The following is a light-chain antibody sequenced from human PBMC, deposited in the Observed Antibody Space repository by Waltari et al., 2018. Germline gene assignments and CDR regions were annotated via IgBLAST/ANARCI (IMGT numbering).Light chain of an antibody. V-gene: IGKV3-20*01. J-gene: IGKJ1*01. CDR3: QHYVRLPAT. CDR2: GAS. CDR1: QIVSRA. Sequence: EIVLTQSPGTLSLSPGEIATPSCRASQIVSRALAWYQQKPGQAPRLLIYGASSRATGISDRFSGSGSGTDFSLTISRLEPEDFAVYYCQHYVRLPATFGQGTKVEIK.